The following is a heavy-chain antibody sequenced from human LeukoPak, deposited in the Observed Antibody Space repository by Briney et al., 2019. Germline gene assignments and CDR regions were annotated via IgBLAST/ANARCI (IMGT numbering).Heavy chain of an antibody. D-gene: IGHD6-19*01. V-gene: IGHV4-59*08. Sequence: SETLSLTCTASGGSISSYYWSWIRQPPGKGLEWIGYIYYSGSTNYNPSLKSRVTISVDTSKNQFSLKLSSVTAADTAAYYCARHPLAMARSYYYYGMDVWGQGTTVTVSS. CDR2: IYYSGST. J-gene: IGHJ6*02. CDR3: ARHPLAMARSYYYYGMDV. CDR1: GGSISSYY.